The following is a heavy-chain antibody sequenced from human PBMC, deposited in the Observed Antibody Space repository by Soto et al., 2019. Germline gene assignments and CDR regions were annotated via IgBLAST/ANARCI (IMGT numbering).Heavy chain of an antibody. CDR1: GYTFTSYY. CDR3: ARTPFYSNYEHWFDP. V-gene: IGHV1-46*03. Sequence: ASVKVSCKASGYTFTSYYMHWVRQAPGQGLEWMGIINPSGGSTSYAQKFRGRVTMTRDTSTSTAYMELSSLRSEDTAVYYCARTPFYSNYEHWFDPWGQGTLVTVSS. CDR2: INPSGGST. J-gene: IGHJ5*02. D-gene: IGHD4-4*01.